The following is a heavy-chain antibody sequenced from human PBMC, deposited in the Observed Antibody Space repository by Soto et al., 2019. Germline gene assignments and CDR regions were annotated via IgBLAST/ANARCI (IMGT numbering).Heavy chain of an antibody. V-gene: IGHV3-21*01. CDR2: ISSSSSYI. D-gene: IGHD2-2*01. J-gene: IGHJ4*02. Sequence: PGGSLRLSCAASGFTFSSYSMNWVRQAPGKGLEWVSSISSSSSYIYYADSVKGRFTISRDNAKNSLYLQMNSLRAEDTAVYYCARVIRPFLLGYCISTSCPEAHSYYFDYWGQGTLVTVSS. CDR1: GFTFSSYS. CDR3: ARVIRPFLLGYCISTSCPEAHSYYFDY.